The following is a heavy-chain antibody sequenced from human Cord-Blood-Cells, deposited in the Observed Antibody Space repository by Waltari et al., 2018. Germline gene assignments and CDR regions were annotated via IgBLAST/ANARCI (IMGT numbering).Heavy chain of an antibody. CDR3: ARRERSGTIDY. D-gene: IGHD1-7*01. V-gene: IGHV4-39*01. CDR2: IYYSGNT. CDR1: GGSISSSSYY. Sequence: QLQLQESGPGLVKPSETLSLTCTVSGGSISSSSYYWGWIRQPPGKGLEWIGRIYYSGNTGCNPSYKSPVTISVDTSKNQVSLKLCSVTAADTAVDYGARRERSGTIDYWGQGTLVTVSS. J-gene: IGHJ4*02.